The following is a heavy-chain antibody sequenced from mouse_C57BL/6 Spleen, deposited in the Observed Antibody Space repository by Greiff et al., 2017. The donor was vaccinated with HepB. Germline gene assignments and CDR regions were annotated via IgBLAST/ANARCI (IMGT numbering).Heavy chain of an antibody. J-gene: IGHJ2*01. Sequence: EVHLVESGGGLVKPGGSLKLSCAASGFTFSSYAMSWVRQTPEKRLEWVATISDGGSYTYYPDNVKGRFTISRDNAKNNLYLQMSHLKSEDTAMYYCARDPRGYGFDYWGQGTTLTVSS. CDR2: ISDGGSYT. V-gene: IGHV5-4*01. D-gene: IGHD1-1*01. CDR3: ARDPRGYGFDY. CDR1: GFTFSSYA.